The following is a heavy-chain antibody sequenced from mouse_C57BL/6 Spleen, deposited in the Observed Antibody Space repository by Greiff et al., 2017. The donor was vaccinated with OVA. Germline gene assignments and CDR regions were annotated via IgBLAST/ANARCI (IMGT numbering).Heavy chain of an antibody. CDR1: GYTFTDYN. J-gene: IGHJ4*01. V-gene: IGHV1-18*01. CDR2: INPNNGGT. CDR3: AFYYGTGGYYAMDY. D-gene: IGHD1-1*01. Sequence: VQLKESGPELVKPGASVKIPCKASGYTFTDYNMDWVKQSHGKSLEWIGDINPNNGGTIYNQKFKGKATLTVDKSSSTAYMELRSLTSEDTAVYYCAFYYGTGGYYAMDYWGQGTSVTVSS.